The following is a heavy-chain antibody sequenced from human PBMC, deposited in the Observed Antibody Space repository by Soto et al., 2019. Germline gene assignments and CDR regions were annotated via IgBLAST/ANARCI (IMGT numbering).Heavy chain of an antibody. CDR2: IYSGGST. Sequence: PGGSLRLSCAASGFTVSSNYMSWFRQAPGKGLEWVSVIYSGGSTYYADSVKGRFTISRDNSKNTLYLQMNSLRAEDTAVYYCARDPFSGSSYYYYGMDVWGQGTTVTVSS. V-gene: IGHV3-53*01. CDR1: GFTVSSNY. J-gene: IGHJ6*02. CDR3: ARDPFSGSSYYYYGMDV. D-gene: IGHD1-26*01.